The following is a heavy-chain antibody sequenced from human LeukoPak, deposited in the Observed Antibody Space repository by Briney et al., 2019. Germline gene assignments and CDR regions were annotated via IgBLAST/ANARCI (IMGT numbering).Heavy chain of an antibody. CDR3: ARGTMMVGP. CDR2: INNSGNT. V-gene: IGHV4-59*13. D-gene: IGHD3-22*01. Sequence: PSETLSLTCTVSGGSISSYYWSWIRQPPGKGLEWIGYINNSGNTNYNPSLKSRVTMSVDTSKNQFSLKLSSVTAADTAVYLCARGTMMVGPWGQGTLVTVSS. CDR1: GGSISSYY. J-gene: IGHJ5*02.